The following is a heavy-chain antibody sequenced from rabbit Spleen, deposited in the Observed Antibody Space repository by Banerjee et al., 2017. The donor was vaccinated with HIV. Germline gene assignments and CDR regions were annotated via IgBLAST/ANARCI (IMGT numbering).Heavy chain of an antibody. V-gene: IGHV1S43*01. D-gene: IGHD2-1*01. CDR3: LRDRANIGGDYGPYYFDL. CDR1: GIDFSNYFY. Sequence: QEQLEESGGGLVKPGGSLTLTCKASGIDFSNYFYMYWVRQAPGKGLELIAWIYTRDGSTYYAYWVNGRFTISSDNAQNTLYLQLDSLTAADTATYFCLRDRANIGGDYGPYYFDLWGQGTLVTVS. J-gene: IGHJ4*01. CDR2: IYTRDGST.